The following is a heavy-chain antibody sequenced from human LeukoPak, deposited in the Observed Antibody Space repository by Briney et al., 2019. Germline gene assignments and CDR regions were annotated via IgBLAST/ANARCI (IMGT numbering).Heavy chain of an antibody. Sequence: GGSLRLSCAASGFTFSSYSMNWVRQAPGKGLEWVSSISSSSSYIYYADSVKGRFTISRDNAKNSLYLQMNSLRAEDTAVYYCARESPYYDFWSGQTTYYFVYWGQGTLVTVSS. CDR1: GFTFSSYS. CDR3: ARESPYYDFWSGQTTYYFVY. V-gene: IGHV3-21*01. D-gene: IGHD3-3*01. J-gene: IGHJ4*02. CDR2: ISSSSSYI.